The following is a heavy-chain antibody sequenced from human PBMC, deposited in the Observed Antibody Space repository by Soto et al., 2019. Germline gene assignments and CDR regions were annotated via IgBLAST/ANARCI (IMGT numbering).Heavy chain of an antibody. J-gene: IGHJ4*02. CDR3: ARTRTAAGQTISDY. V-gene: IGHV1-18*01. D-gene: IGHD6-13*01. CDR2: ISVYNDNT. CDR1: GYTFTSYG. Sequence: QVQLVQSGAEVKKPGASVKVSCKASGYTFTSYGITWVRQAPGQGLEWMGWISVYNDNTIYTQKLQGRVTMTTDTSASTAYMDLRSLGYDDTAVYYCARTRTAAGQTISDYWGQGTLVTVSS.